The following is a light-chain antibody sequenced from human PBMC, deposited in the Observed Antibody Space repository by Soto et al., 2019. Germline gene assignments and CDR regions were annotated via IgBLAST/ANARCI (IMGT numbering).Light chain of an antibody. Sequence: QSALAQPPSASGSPGQSVTISCTGTSTVVGSYNYVSWYQRHPGKAPKLIIYEVNKRPSGVPDRFSGSKSGNTASLTVSGLQAEDEADYYSSSYLNYNSEVFGTGTMVTVL. J-gene: IGLJ1*01. V-gene: IGLV2-8*01. CDR2: EVN. CDR1: STVVGSYNY. CDR3: SSYLNYNSEV.